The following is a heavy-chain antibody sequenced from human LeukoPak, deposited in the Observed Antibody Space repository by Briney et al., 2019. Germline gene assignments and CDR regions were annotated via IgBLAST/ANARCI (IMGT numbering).Heavy chain of an antibody. CDR3: ARVGGRGYSYYFDY. D-gene: IGHD5-18*01. Sequence: SETLSLTCTISGGSISSYYWSWIRQPPGKGLEWIGYIYHSGSTNYNPSLKSRVTISVDTSKNQFSLKLSSVTAADTAVYYCARVGGRGYSYYFDYWGQGTLVTVSS. V-gene: IGHV4-59*01. CDR1: GGSISSYY. CDR2: IYHSGST. J-gene: IGHJ4*02.